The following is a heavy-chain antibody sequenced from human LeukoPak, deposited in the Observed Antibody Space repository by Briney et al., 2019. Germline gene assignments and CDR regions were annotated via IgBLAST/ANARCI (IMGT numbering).Heavy chain of an antibody. CDR1: GGSFSSGTYY. D-gene: IGHD1-1*01. Sequence: SETLSLTCTVSGGSFSSGTYYWSWIRQLPGQGLEWIGYIYYSGSTYYNPSLKSRLTISVDTSKNQFSLHLSSVTAADTAVYFCARGGTTKASDFWGQGTLVTVSS. V-gene: IGHV4-31*03. CDR2: IYYSGST. CDR3: ARGGTTKASDF. J-gene: IGHJ4*02.